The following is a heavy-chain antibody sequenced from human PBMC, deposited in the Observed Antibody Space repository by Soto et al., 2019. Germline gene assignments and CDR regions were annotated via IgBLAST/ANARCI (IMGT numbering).Heavy chain of an antibody. J-gene: IGHJ4*02. Sequence: SETLSLTCTVSGGSISSYYWSWIRQPPGKGLEWIGYIYYSGSTNYNPSLKSRVTISVDTSKNQFSLKLSSVTAADTAVYYCARVRYDSSGFLFDYWGQGTLVTVSS. D-gene: IGHD3-22*01. CDR3: ARVRYDSSGFLFDY. CDR2: IYYSGST. CDR1: GGSISSYY. V-gene: IGHV4-59*01.